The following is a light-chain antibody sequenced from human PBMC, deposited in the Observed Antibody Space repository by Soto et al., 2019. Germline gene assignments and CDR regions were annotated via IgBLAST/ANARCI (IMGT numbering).Light chain of an antibody. V-gene: IGKV1-5*01. CDR2: DVS. Sequence: DVQMTQSPSTLSASVGDRVTITSRASQSVRSALAWYQQRPGKAPELLIYDVSTLKSGVPSRFSGSGSGTEFTLTISSLQPDDCATYHCQQYNSYPWTFGQGTKVEIK. CDR1: QSVRSA. J-gene: IGKJ1*01. CDR3: QQYNSYPWT.